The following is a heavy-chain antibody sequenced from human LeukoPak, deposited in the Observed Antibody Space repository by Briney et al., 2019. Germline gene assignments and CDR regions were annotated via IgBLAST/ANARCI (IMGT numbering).Heavy chain of an antibody. CDR1: GFTFSNAW. J-gene: IGHJ4*02. CDR3: ARDTFEYSSSYFDY. V-gene: IGHV3-74*01. D-gene: IGHD6-6*01. CDR2: INSDGSST. Sequence: PGGSLRLSCAASGFTFSNAWMSWVRQAPGKGLVWVSRINSDGSSTSYADSVKGRFAISRDNAKNTLYLQMNSLRAEDTAVYYCARDTFEYSSSYFDYWGQGTLVTVSS.